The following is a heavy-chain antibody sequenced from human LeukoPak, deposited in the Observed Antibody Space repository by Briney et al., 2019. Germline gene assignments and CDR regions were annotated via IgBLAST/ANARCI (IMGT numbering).Heavy chain of an antibody. Sequence: GGSLGLSCAASGFTVSSNYMSWVRQAPGKGLEWVSYISTSGTTMYYAESVKGRFTISRDDAKDSLYLEMNSLTAEDTALYYCARDSPTSTLYNWFDPWGQGTLVTVSS. CDR3: ARDSPTSTLYNWFDP. J-gene: IGHJ5*02. D-gene: IGHD5/OR15-5a*01. CDR2: ISTSGTTM. CDR1: GFTVSSNY. V-gene: IGHV3-11*04.